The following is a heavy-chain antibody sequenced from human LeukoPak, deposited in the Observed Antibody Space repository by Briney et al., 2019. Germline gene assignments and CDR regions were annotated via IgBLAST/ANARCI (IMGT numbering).Heavy chain of an antibody. V-gene: IGHV3-48*03. CDR3: ARDLGGGRDFLPIY. J-gene: IGHJ4*02. CDR1: GFTFSSFE. Sequence: PGGSLRLSCAASGFTFSSFEMNWVRQAPGKGLEWISYIDSRGSTIYYADSVKGRFTISRDNAKNSLYMQMNSLRAEDTAVYYCARDLGGGRDFLPIYWGQGTLVTASS. D-gene: IGHD2-15*01. CDR2: IDSRGSTI.